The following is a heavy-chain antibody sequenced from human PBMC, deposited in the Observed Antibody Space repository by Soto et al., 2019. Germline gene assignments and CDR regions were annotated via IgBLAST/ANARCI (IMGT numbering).Heavy chain of an antibody. Sequence: QVQLVQSGAEVKKPGSSVKVSCKASGGTFSSYAISWVRQAPGQGLEWMGGIIPIFGTANYAQKFQGRVTIXADQSXXTAYRELSSLRCEDTAVYYCASRRTRVVVAATFDYWGQGTLVTVSS. J-gene: IGHJ4*02. V-gene: IGHV1-69*12. CDR2: IIPIFGTA. CDR3: ASRRTRVVVAATFDY. CDR1: GGTFSSYA. D-gene: IGHD2-15*01.